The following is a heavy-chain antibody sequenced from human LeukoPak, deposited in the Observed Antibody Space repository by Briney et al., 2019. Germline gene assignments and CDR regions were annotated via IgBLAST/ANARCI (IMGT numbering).Heavy chain of an antibody. CDR2: IYYSGNT. Sequence: SETLSLTCTVSGGSISSTSCYWGWFRQPPGKGLEWIGSIYYSGNTYYNPSLKSRVTISVDTSTSQFPLKVNSVTAADTAMYYCARLRIYCTGGTCYYYFDHWGQGTLVTVSS. J-gene: IGHJ4*02. CDR3: ARLRIYCTGGTCYYYFDH. D-gene: IGHD2-15*01. CDR1: GGSISSTSCY. V-gene: IGHV4-39*01.